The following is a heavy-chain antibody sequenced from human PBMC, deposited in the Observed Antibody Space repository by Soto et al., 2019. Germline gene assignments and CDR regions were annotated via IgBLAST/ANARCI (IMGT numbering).Heavy chain of an antibody. J-gene: IGHJ5*02. CDR1: GFTFSSYG. CDR2: ISYDGSNK. V-gene: IGHV3-30*18. CDR3: AKDPHDTAMAPSWFDP. Sequence: GGSLRLSCAASGFTFSSYGMHWVRQAPGKGLEWVAVISYDGSNKYYADSVKGRFTISRDNSKNTLYLQMNSLRAEDTAVYYCAKDPHDTAMAPSWFDPWGQGTLVTVS. D-gene: IGHD5-18*01.